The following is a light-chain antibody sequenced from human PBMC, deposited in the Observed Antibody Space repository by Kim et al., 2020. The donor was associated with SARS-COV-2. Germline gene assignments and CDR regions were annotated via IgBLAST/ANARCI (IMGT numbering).Light chain of an antibody. J-gene: IGKJ2*01. CDR1: QDISNH. Sequence: DIQMTQSPSSLSASVGDRVTITCPASQDISNHLNWYQQKPGKAPKPLIYDASNLETGVPSRFSGSGSGTDFTFTISSLQPEDIATYYCQQFDNLPPYTFCQGTKLEI. V-gene: IGKV1-33*01. CDR3: QQFDNLPPYT. CDR2: DAS.